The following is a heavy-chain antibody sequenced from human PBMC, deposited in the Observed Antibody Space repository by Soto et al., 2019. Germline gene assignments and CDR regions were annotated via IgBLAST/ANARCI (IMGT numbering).Heavy chain of an antibody. V-gene: IGHV3-74*01. CDR1: GFSFSSFW. J-gene: IGHJ3*01. CDR3: ARGGVGSFDV. Sequence: EAQLVESGGGLVQPGGSLRLSCAASGFSFSSFWMHWVRLVPEKGLVWVSHIHKVGGETSYADSLKGRFTSSRDNAKKTVYLQMASLRAEDTALYYCARGGVGSFDVWGQGTMVIVSS. CDR2: IHKVGGET. D-gene: IGHD2-15*01.